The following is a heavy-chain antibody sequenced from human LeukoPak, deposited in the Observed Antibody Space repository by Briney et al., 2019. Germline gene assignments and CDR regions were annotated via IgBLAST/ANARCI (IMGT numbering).Heavy chain of an antibody. CDR1: GFTFSSYA. CDR2: ISGSGGST. CDR3: ARGAWKRWLQFLRGAFDI. Sequence: GGSLRLSCAASGFTFSSYAMSWVRQAPGKGLEWVSAISGSGGSTYYADSVKGRFTISRDNSKNSLYLQMNSLRAEDTAVYYCARGAWKRWLQFLRGAFDIWGQGTMVTVSS. D-gene: IGHD5-24*01. J-gene: IGHJ3*02. V-gene: IGHV3-23*01.